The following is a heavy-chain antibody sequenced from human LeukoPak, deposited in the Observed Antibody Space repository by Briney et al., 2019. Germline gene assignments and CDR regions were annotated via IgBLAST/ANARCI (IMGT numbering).Heavy chain of an antibody. CDR3: ARELVSAAFDY. D-gene: IGHD6-13*01. CDR1: GYTFTSYY. CDR2: INPSGGST. V-gene: IGHV1-46*01. Sequence: ASVKVSCKASGYTFTSYYMHWVRQAPGQGLEWMGIINPSGGSTSYAQKFQGRVTMTRDTSTSTVYMELSSLRSEDTAAYYCARELVSAAFDYWGQGTLVTVSS. J-gene: IGHJ4*02.